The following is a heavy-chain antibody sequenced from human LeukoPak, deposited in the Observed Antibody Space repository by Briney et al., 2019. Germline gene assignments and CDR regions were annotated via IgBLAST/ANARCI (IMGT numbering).Heavy chain of an antibody. V-gene: IGHV4-59*12. CDR1: DGSISIYY. D-gene: IGHD6-13*01. CDR2: IYNSGSST. J-gene: IGHJ4*02. Sequence: SETLSLTCTVSDGSISIYYWNWIRQPPGKGLEWIGYIYNSGSSTIYNPSLQSRVTISVDMSKNQFSLKLSSVTAADTAVYYCARDARIAAAGPNFDYWGQGTLVTVSS. CDR3: ARDARIAAAGPNFDY.